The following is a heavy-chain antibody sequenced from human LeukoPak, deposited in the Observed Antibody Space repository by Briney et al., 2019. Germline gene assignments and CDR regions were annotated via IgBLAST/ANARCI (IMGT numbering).Heavy chain of an antibody. CDR1: GGSVSTYY. D-gene: IGHD2-15*01. CDR2: IYYSGST. CDR3: TSTSVYCSGGNCYSAFDY. Sequence: SETLSLTCTVSGGSVSTYYWNWIRQPPGKGLEWVGYIYYSGSTNSNHSLKSPLTISVDTSHIPFSLKLSSVTAADTAVYYSTSTSVYCSGGNCYSAFDYWGQGTLVTVSS. V-gene: IGHV4-59*02. J-gene: IGHJ4*02.